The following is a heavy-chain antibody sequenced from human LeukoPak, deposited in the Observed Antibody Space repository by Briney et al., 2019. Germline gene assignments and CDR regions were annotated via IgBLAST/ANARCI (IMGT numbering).Heavy chain of an antibody. CDR1: GYTFTSYY. D-gene: IGHD3-3*01. Sequence: ASVKVSCKASGYTFTSYYMYWVRQAPGQGLEWMGIINISGGNTNYAQKFQGGVTMIRDMSTSTVYMELSSLRSEDTAIYYCARGPHIRTYDRDNWFDPWGQGTLVTVSS. CDR3: ARGPHIRTYDRDNWFDP. J-gene: IGHJ5*02. CDR2: INISGGNT. V-gene: IGHV1-46*01.